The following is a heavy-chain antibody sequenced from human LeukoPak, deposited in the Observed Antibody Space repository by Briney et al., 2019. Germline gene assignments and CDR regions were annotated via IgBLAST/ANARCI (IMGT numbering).Heavy chain of an antibody. Sequence: PGGSLRLSCAASGFTVSSNYMSWVRQAPGKGLEWVSVIYSGGSTYYADSVKGRFTISRDNSKNTLYLQMNSLRAEDTAVYYCARGAYSGYDWRGFDYWGQGTLVAVSS. CDR3: ARGAYSGYDWRGFDY. D-gene: IGHD5-12*01. V-gene: IGHV3-53*01. CDR1: GFTVSSNY. J-gene: IGHJ4*02. CDR2: IYSGGST.